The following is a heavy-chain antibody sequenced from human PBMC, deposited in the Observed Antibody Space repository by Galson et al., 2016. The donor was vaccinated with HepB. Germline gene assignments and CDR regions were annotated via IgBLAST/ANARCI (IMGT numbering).Heavy chain of an antibody. J-gene: IGHJ4*03. Sequence: SVKVSCKASGYTFTSYALHWVRQTPGQRLEWMGWINPANGKTVYSQKFQGRITITRDTSANTGYMELSSLRSEDTAVYYCARDGGPNSNGVLLIGYFDYWGHRTLLTVSS. CDR1: GYTFTSYA. V-gene: IGHV1-3*01. CDR3: ARDGGPNSNGVLLIGYFDY. CDR2: INPANGKT. D-gene: IGHD2-8*01.